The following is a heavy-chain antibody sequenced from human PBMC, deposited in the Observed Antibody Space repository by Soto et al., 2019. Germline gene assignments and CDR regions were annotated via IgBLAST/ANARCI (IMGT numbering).Heavy chain of an antibody. CDR3: AKGANSGNSGPDY. CDR2: ISTGGGAT. V-gene: IGHV3-23*01. Sequence: PGGPLRLSCAAPGFTFNHYAMTWVRQDPGKGLEWVSEISTGGGATYYADSVRGRFTISRDNSKDTLYLQMNSLRAEDTAVYYCAKGANSGNSGPDYWGQGTLVTVSS. J-gene: IGHJ4*02. D-gene: IGHD3-10*01. CDR1: GFTFNHYA.